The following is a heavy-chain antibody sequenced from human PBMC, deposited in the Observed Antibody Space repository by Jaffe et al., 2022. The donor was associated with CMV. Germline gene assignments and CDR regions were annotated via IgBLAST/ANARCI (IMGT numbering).Heavy chain of an antibody. J-gene: IGHJ4*02. D-gene: IGHD3-16*02. CDR1: GFTFSSYW. CDR3: ARESLRLGELSLFWFPPTQYFDY. Sequence: EVQLVESGGGLVQPGGSLRLSCAASGFTFSSYWMSWVRQAPGKGLEWVANIKQDGSEKYYVDSVKGRFTISRDNAKNSLYLQMNSLRAEDTAVYYCARESLRLGELSLFWFPPTQYFDYWGQGTLVTVSS. V-gene: IGHV3-7*03. CDR2: IKQDGSEK.